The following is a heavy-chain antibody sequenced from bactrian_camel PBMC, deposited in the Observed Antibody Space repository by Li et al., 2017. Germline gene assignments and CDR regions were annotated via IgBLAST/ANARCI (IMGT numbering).Heavy chain of an antibody. D-gene: IGHD3*01. CDR2: IYTLSGAT. CDR1: GDTVSRFG. CDR3: AAERWCTVVGGFYDYSY. V-gene: IGHV3-2*01. J-gene: IGHJ4*01. Sequence: HVQLVESGGGLVQDGGSLRLSCTVSGDTVSRFGIMAWFRQAPGNEREAVANIYTLSGATDYADSVKGRFTISKDNAKNTLYLQMNSLKPEDTAMYYCAAERWCTVVGGFYDYSYWGKGTQVTVS.